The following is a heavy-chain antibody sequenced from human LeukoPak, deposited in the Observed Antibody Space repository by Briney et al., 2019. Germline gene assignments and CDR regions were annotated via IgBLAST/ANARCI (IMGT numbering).Heavy chain of an antibody. CDR1: GGSISSSSYY. J-gene: IGHJ4*02. CDR3: ASLSGGHFDY. V-gene: IGHV4-39*01. Sequence: SETLSLTCTVSGGSISSSSYYWGWIRQPPGKGLEWIGSIYYSGSTYYNPSLKSRVTMSVDTSKNQFSLKLSSVTAADTAVYYCASLSGGHFDYWGQGTLVTVSS. CDR2: IYYSGST. D-gene: IGHD3-16*01.